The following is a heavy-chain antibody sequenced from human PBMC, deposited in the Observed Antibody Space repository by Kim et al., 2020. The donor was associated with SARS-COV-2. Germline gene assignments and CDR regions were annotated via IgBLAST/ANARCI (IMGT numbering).Heavy chain of an antibody. J-gene: IGHJ6*02. Sequence: VKGRFTISRDNSKNTRYRQMNSLRAEDTGVYYCARVRYGDYPDYYYGMDVWGQGTTVTVSS. CDR3: ARVRYGDYPDYYYGMDV. D-gene: IGHD4-17*01. V-gene: IGHV3-66*01.